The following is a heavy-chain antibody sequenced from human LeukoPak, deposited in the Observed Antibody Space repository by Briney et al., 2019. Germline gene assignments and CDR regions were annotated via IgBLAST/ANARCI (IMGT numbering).Heavy chain of an antibody. V-gene: IGHV1-69*05. CDR3: ARGPYYDSINDAFDI. Sequence: GSSVKVSCKASGGTFSSYAISWVRQAPGQGLEWMGGIIPIFGTANYAQKFQGRVTMTRNTSISTAYMDLSSLRSEDTAVYYCARGPYYDSINDAFDIWGQGTMVTVSS. J-gene: IGHJ3*02. CDR1: GGTFSSYA. D-gene: IGHD3-22*01. CDR2: IIPIFGTA.